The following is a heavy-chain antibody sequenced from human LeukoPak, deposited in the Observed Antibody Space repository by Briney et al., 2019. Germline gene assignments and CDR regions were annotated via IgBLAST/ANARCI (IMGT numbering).Heavy chain of an antibody. Sequence: SQTLSLTCTVSGVSISSGSYYWSWLRQPAGKGLEWIGRIYTSGSTNYNPSLKSRVTISVDTSKNQFSLKLSSVTAADTAVYYCAGYDFWSGLDYWGQGTLVTVSS. CDR1: GVSISSGSYY. CDR3: AGYDFWSGLDY. CDR2: IYTSGST. V-gene: IGHV4-61*02. J-gene: IGHJ4*02. D-gene: IGHD3-3*01.